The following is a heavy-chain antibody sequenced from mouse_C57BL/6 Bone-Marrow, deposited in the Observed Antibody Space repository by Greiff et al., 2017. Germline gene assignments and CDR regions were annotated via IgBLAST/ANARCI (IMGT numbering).Heavy chain of an antibody. CDR1: GFTFSDYG. J-gene: IGHJ3*01. V-gene: IGHV5-17*01. CDR2: ISSGSSTI. CDR3: ARSLAWFAY. D-gene: IGHD6-2*01. Sequence: EVQVVESGGGLVKPGGSLQLSCAASGFTFSDYGMHWVRQAPEKGLEWVAYISSGSSTIYYAATVKGRFTISRDNAKNTLFLQMTSLRSEDTAMYYCARSLAWFAYWGQGTLVTVSA.